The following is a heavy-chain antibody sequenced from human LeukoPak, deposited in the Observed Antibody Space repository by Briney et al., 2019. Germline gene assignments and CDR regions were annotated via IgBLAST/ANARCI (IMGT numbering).Heavy chain of an antibody. CDR3: TRGAGWLIDY. CDR2: FYNSGRS. V-gene: IGHV4-59*01. Sequence: PSETLSLTCTVSDDSISDYYRGWIRQPPGKGLEWIGYFYNSGRSTYNPSLKSRVTISAGTSKNHFSLKLNSVTTADTAVYYCTRGAGWLIDYWGQGILVTVSS. CDR1: DDSISDYY. D-gene: IGHD3-16*01. J-gene: IGHJ4*02.